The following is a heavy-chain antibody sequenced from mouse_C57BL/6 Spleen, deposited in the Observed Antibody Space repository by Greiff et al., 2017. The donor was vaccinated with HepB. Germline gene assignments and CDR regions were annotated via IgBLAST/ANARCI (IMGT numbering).Heavy chain of an antibody. D-gene: IGHD1-1*01. CDR2: IYPGDGDT. V-gene: IGHV1-80*01. CDR1: GYAFSSYW. Sequence: QVQLQQSGAELVKPGASVKISCKASGYAFSSYWMNWVKRRPGKGLEWIGQIYPGDGDTNYNGKFKGKATLTADKSSSTAYMQLSSLTSEDSAVYFCARSDYYGRWGQGTTLTVSS. CDR3: ARSDYYGR. J-gene: IGHJ2*01.